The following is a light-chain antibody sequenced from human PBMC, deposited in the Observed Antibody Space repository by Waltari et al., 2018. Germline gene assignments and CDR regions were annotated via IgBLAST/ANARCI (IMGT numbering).Light chain of an antibody. CDR1: QSVGTK. CDR3: QQYNLWPWT. V-gene: IGKV3-15*01. CDR2: GAS. J-gene: IGKJ1*01. Sequence: EIVMTQSPVTLSVSPGDRATLSYRASQSVGTKLAWYQQKPGQAPRLLIYGASTRATGIAARFSGSGSGTEFTLTISSLQSEDFAIYYCQQYNLWPWTFDQGTKVDIK.